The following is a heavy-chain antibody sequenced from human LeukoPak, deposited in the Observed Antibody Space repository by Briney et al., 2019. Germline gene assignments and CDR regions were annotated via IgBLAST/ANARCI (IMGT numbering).Heavy chain of an antibody. CDR1: GFTFSDYI. CDR2: VTGSGITT. CDR3: AKSVAIGFDI. Sequence: GGSLRLSCVASGFTFSDYIMNWVRQAPGKGLEWVSTVTGSGITTSYAASVKGRFTISRDNSKNTLYPQMNSLRAEDTAVYYCAKSVAIGFDIWGQGTMVTVSS. V-gene: IGHV3-23*01. J-gene: IGHJ3*02. D-gene: IGHD5-12*01.